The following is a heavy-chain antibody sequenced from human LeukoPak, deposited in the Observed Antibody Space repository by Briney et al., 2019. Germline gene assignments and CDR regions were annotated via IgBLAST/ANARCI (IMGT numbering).Heavy chain of an antibody. J-gene: IGHJ4*02. CDR2: IYHSGST. CDR1: GASISNGDYY. CDR3: AREALLYYFDY. Sequence: SQTLSLTXTVSGASISNGDYYWTWIRQTPGEGLQWIGYIYHSGSTYYNPSLKSRLTISLDTSENQFSLSLNSVTAADTAVYYCAREALLYYFDYWGQGTPVTVSS. D-gene: IGHD2-15*01. V-gene: IGHV4-30-4*08.